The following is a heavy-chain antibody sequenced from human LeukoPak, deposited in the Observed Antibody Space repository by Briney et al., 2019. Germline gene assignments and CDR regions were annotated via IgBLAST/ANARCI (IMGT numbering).Heavy chain of an antibody. Sequence: SETLSLTCTVSGGSISSYYWSWIRQPPGKGLEWIGYIYYSGSTNYNPSLKSRVTISVDTSKNQFSLKLSSVTAADTAVYYCARGGYSSSWYVSDYWGQGTLVTVSS. J-gene: IGHJ4*02. CDR1: GGSISSYY. CDR3: ARGGYSSSWYVSDY. D-gene: IGHD6-13*01. V-gene: IGHV4-59*01. CDR2: IYYSGST.